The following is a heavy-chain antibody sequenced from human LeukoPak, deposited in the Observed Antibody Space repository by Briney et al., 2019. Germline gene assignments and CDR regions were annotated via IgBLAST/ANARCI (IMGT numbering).Heavy chain of an antibody. D-gene: IGHD3-10*01. J-gene: IGHJ3*02. CDR3: ARGITMVRGVIITRFRDAFDI. V-gene: IGHV3-21*01. CDR2: ISSSSSYI. CDR1: GFTFSSYS. Sequence: GGSLRLSCAASGFTFSSYSMNWVRQAPGKGLEWVSSISSSSSYIYYADSVKGRFTISRDNAKNSLYLQMNSLRAEDTAVYYCARGITMVRGVIITRFRDAFDIWGQGTMVTVSS.